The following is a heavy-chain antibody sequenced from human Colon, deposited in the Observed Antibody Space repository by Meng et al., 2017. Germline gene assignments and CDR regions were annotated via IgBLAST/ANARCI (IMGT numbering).Heavy chain of an antibody. CDR3: ARDWGDVRGGFDF. V-gene: IGHV6-1*01. Sequence: QQSGPGLVKPSQTLSLTCATSGDSVSGNSAAWNWVRQSPSRGLELLGRTYYRSKYYNDYALSVKSRITINPDTSKNQFSLQLNSVTPEDTAIYYCARDWGDVRGGFDFWGQGTLVTVSS. CDR1: GDSVSGNSAA. D-gene: IGHD3-10*02. CDR2: TYYRSKYYN. J-gene: IGHJ4*02.